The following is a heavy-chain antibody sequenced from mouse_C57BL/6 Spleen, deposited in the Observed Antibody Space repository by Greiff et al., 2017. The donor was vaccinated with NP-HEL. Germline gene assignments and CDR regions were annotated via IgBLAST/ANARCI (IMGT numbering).Heavy chain of an antibody. Sequence: VQLQQSGPELVKPGASVKISCTASGYSFTSYYIHWVKQRPGQGLEWIGWIYPGSGNTKYNEQFKGKATLTSDTPSSTAYMPLSRLTSEDSAVYYCAGFGFITTVVATYYYAMDYWGQGTSVTVSS. CDR1: GYSFTSYY. V-gene: IGHV1-66*01. D-gene: IGHD1-1*01. CDR2: IYPGSGNT. J-gene: IGHJ4*01. CDR3: AGFGFITTVVATYYYAMDY.